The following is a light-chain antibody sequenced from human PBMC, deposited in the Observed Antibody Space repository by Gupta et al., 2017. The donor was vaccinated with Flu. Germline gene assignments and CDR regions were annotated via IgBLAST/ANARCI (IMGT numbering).Light chain of an antibody. CDR2: DAS. V-gene: IGKV3-11*01. J-gene: IGKJ2*01. Sequence: EGATLSCRASQSVSHYLAWYQQKPGQAPRLLIYDASTRATGIPARFSGSGSGTDFTLTISSLESEDFAVYYCQQRSNRPPYTFGQGTKLQIK. CDR1: QSVSHY. CDR3: QQRSNRPPYT.